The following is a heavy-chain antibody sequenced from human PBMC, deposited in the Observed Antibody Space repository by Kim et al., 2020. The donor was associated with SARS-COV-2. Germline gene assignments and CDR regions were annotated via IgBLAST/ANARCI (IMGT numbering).Heavy chain of an antibody. D-gene: IGHD6-19*01. CDR2: INHSGST. J-gene: IGHJ5*02. V-gene: IGHV4-34*01. CDR3: ASRSGWYSRPFDP. Sequence: SETLSLTCAVYGGSFSGYYWSWIRQPPGKGLEWIGEINHSGSTNYNPSLKSRVTISVDTSKNQFSLKLSSVTAADTAVYYCASRSGWYSRPFDPWGQGTLVTVSS. CDR1: GGSFSGYY.